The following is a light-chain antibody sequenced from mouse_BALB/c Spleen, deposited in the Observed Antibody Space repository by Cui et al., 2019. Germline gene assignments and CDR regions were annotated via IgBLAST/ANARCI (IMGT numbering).Light chain of an antibody. CDR1: QNVRTA. V-gene: IGKV6-14*01. CDR2: LAS. J-gene: IGKJ4*01. Sequence: DIVMTQSQKFMSTLVGDRVSITCKASQNVRTAVAWYQQKPGQSPKALIYLASNRHTGVPDLFTGSGSGTDFTLTSSNVQSEDLADYFCLRHWNYPLTFGSGTKLEIK. CDR3: LRHWNYPLT.